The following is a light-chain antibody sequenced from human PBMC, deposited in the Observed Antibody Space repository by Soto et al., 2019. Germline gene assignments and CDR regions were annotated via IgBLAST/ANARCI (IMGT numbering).Light chain of an antibody. CDR1: QSISSY. CDR3: QQYNSYS. Sequence: DIGMTQSPSSLSACGGDIVTITCRASQSISSYLNWYQQKPGKAPKLLIYAASSLQSGVPSRFSGSGSGTEFTLTISSLQPDDFATYYCQQYNSYSFGQGTKVDIK. V-gene: IGKV1-5*01. J-gene: IGKJ1*01. CDR2: AAS.